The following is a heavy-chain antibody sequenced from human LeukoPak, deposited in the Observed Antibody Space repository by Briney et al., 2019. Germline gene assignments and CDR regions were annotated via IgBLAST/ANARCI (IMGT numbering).Heavy chain of an antibody. CDR2: IYYSGST. CDR3: GGFFYYYYGMDV. J-gene: IGHJ6*02. V-gene: IGHV4-39*01. Sequence: SETLSLTCTVSGGSISSSSYYWGWIRQPPGKGLEWTGSIYYSGSTYYNPSLKSRVTISVDTSKNQFSLKLSSVTAADTAVYYCGGFFYYYYGMDVWGQGTTVTVSS. CDR1: GGSISSSSYY.